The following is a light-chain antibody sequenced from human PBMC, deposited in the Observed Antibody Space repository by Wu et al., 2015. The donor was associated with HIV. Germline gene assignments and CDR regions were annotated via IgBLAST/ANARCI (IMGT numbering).Light chain of an antibody. V-gene: IGKV3-20*01. J-gene: IGKJ2*03. CDR2: GAS. CDR1: QSVSSSY. Sequence: EIVLTQSPGTLSLSPGERATLSCRASQSVSSSYLAWYQQKPGQAPRLLIYGASSRATGIPDRFSGSGSGTDFTLTISRLEPEDFAVYYCQQYNNWLPSFGQGTKLEIK. CDR3: QQYNNWLPS.